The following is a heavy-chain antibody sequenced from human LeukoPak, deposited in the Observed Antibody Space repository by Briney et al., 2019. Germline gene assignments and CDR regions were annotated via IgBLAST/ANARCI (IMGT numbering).Heavy chain of an antibody. CDR1: GGSISSYC. V-gene: IGHV4-4*07. CDR3: ARDRGTDGSDQLDP. J-gene: IGHJ5*02. D-gene: IGHD3-10*01. Sequence: SETLSLTCTVSGGSISSYCWIWVRQPAEKGLEWIWRICSSGSTTYNPSLKSRVSMSSDMSNNQFSLRLSSVTAADTAVYYCARDRGTDGSDQLDPWGQGTLVTVSS. CDR2: ICSSGST.